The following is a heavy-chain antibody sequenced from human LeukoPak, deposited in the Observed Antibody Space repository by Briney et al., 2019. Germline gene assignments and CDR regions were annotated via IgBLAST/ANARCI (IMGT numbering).Heavy chain of an antibody. D-gene: IGHD2-15*01. J-gene: IGHJ3*02. Sequence: PGGSLRLSCAASGFTFSSYAMSWVRQAPGKGLEWVSAISGSGGSTYYADSVKGRFTISRDNSKNTLYLQMTSLRAEDTAVYYCAKDMVAANGVLDAFDIWGQGTMVTVSS. V-gene: IGHV3-23*01. CDR3: AKDMVAANGVLDAFDI. CDR2: ISGSGGST. CDR1: GFTFSSYA.